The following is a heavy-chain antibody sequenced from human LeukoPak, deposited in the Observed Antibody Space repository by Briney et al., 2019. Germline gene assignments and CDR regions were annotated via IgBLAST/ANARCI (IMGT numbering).Heavy chain of an antibody. D-gene: IGHD3-3*01. V-gene: IGHV3-20*04. Sequence: GGSLRLSCAASGFTFDDYGMSWVRQAPGKGLEWVSGINWNGGSTGYADSVKGRFTISRDNAKNSLYLQMNSLRAEDTALYYCARRGYYDFWTHPLDYWGQGTLVTVSS. J-gene: IGHJ4*02. CDR2: INWNGGST. CDR1: GFTFDDYG. CDR3: ARRGYYDFWTHPLDY.